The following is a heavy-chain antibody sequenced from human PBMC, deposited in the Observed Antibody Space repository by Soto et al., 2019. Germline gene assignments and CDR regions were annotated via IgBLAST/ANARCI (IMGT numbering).Heavy chain of an antibody. J-gene: IGHJ6*02. Sequence: SETLSLTCTVPGGSISSGGYYWSWIRQHPGKGLEWIGYIYYSGSTYYNPSLKSRVTISVDTSKNQFSLKLSSVTAADTAVYYCARERVEYINYWVHYYYYGMDVWGQGTTVTVSS. CDR2: IYYSGST. CDR3: ARERVEYINYWVHYYYYGMDV. D-gene: IGHD4-4*01. V-gene: IGHV4-31*03. CDR1: GGSISSGGYY.